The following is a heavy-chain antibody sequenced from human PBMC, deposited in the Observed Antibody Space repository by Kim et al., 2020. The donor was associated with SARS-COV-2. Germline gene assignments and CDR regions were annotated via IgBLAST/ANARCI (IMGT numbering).Heavy chain of an antibody. Sequence: SETLSLTCSVSGASIRSGDFSWNWIRQTPGKGLEWIGYISYSGTTNYNPSLTSRVTISVDTSKNQFSLNVRSVTAADTAVYFCARDMYCLQTDMVRGRLIDNYRYYFLNVWAQKTTLIVSS. J-gene: IGHJ6*01. CDR1: GASIRSGDFS. CDR3: ARDMYCLQTDMVRGRLIDNYRYYFLNV. CDR2: ISYSGTT. V-gene: IGHV4-61*08. D-gene: IGHD3-10*01.